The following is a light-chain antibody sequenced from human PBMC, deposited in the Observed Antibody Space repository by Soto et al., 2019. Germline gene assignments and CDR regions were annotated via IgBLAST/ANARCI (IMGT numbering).Light chain of an antibody. V-gene: IGKV3-11*01. CDR2: GAS. Sequence: EIVLTQSPATLSLSPGEGVTLSCRASRSVSSYLAWYQQRPGQAPRLLIYGASNRATGIPARFSGSGSGTDFTLTISSLEAEDFAVSYCQQRIDWPMTFGQGTRLEIK. CDR3: QQRIDWPMT. J-gene: IGKJ5*01. CDR1: RSVSSY.